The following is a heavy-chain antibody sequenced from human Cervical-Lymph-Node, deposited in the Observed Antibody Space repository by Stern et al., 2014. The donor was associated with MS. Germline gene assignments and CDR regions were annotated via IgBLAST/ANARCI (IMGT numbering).Heavy chain of an antibody. CDR3: ATDRDDFRSGYSAPTKGYGLDV. J-gene: IGHJ6*02. CDR1: GYTLTELS. Sequence: QLVESGAEVKKPGASVKVSCKVSGYTLTELSMHWVRQAPGKGLEWMGGFDPEDGETIYAQKFQGTVTTPEDTSTDTAHLALRGVRSEDTAVYYCATDRDDFRSGYSAPTKGYGLDVWGQGTTVTVTS. D-gene: IGHD3-3*01. CDR2: FDPEDGET. V-gene: IGHV1-24*01.